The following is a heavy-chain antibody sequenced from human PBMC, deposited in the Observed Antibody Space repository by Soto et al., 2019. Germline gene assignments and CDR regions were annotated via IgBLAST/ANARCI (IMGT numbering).Heavy chain of an antibody. D-gene: IGHD2-15*01. CDR3: ARRYCSDSYCSYFDY. CDR2: INHSGFT. CDR1: GGSFTTYY. J-gene: IGHJ4*02. V-gene: IGHV4-34*01. Sequence: QVQLHQWGAGLLKPSENLSLTCAVYGGSFTTYYWSWIRHSPVKGLEWIGEINHSGFTNYNPSLESRVTTSVDTSKNQFSLNLRSVTAADTAIYYCARRYCSDSYCSYFDYWGRGTLVSVSS.